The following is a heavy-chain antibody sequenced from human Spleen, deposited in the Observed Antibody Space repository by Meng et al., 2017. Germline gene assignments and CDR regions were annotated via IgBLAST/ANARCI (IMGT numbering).Heavy chain of an antibody. Sequence: SETLSLTCTVSGGSVSSGNYYWSWIRQPPGKGLEWIGLMSSSGSTNYNPSLKSRVTISRDTSKNQFSLFLTSVTAADTAVYYCARVHLPGSYFDYWGQGTLVTVSS. D-gene: IGHD1-26*01. CDR3: ARVHLPGSYFDY. J-gene: IGHJ4*02. CDR1: GGSVSSGNYY. V-gene: IGHV4-61*01. CDR2: MSSSGST.